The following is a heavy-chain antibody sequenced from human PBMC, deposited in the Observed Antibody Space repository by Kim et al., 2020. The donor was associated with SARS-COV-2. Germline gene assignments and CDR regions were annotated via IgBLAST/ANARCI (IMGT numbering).Heavy chain of an antibody. Sequence: GGSLRLSCAASGFTFSSYAMHWVRQAPGKGLEWVAVISYDGSNKYYADSVKGRFTISRDNSKNTLYLQMNSLRAEDTAVYYCARGSITMVRGVIITSNVSDAFDIWGQGTMVTVSS. D-gene: IGHD3-10*01. J-gene: IGHJ3*02. CDR1: GFTFSSYA. CDR3: ARGSITMVRGVIITSNVSDAFDI. V-gene: IGHV3-30*04. CDR2: ISYDGSNK.